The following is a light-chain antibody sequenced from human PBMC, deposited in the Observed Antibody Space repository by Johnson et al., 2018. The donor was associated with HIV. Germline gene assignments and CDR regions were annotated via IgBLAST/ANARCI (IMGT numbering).Light chain of an antibody. CDR2: ENN. J-gene: IGLJ1*01. Sequence: QSVLTQPPSVYAAPGQKVAISCSGSSSNIGNNYVSWYQQLPGTSPKLLIYENNKRPSGIPDRFSGSKSGTSSTLGITGLQTGDEADYDCETWDSSLSACFGTGTKVTVL. V-gene: IGLV1-51*02. CDR1: SSNIGNNY. CDR3: ETWDSSLSAC.